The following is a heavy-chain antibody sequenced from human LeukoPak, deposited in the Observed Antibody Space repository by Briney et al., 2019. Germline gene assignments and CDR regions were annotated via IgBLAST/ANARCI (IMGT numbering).Heavy chain of an antibody. D-gene: IGHD1-1*01. CDR3: ASNNWAFDY. Sequence: PSETLSLTCTVSGGSISSSSYYWGWIRQPPGKGLEWIGSIYYSGSTYYNPSLKSRVTISVDTSKNQFSLKLSPVTAADTAVYYCASNNWAFDYWGQGTLVTVSS. J-gene: IGHJ4*02. CDR2: IYYSGST. CDR1: GGSISSSSYY. V-gene: IGHV4-39*01.